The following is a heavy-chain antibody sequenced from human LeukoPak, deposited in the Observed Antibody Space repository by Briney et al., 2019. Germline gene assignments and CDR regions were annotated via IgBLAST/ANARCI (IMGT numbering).Heavy chain of an antibody. J-gene: IGHJ4*02. Sequence: GGPLRLSCAASGFTFSNAWMSWVRQASGKGLEWVGRIKSKTDGGTTDYAAPVKGRFTISRDDSKNTLYLQMNSLKTEDTAVYYCTTDRTYYDFWSGSRTRGYWGQGTLVTVSS. CDR2: IKSKTDGGTT. CDR1: GFTFSNAW. D-gene: IGHD3-3*01. V-gene: IGHV3-15*01. CDR3: TTDRTYYDFWSGSRTRGY.